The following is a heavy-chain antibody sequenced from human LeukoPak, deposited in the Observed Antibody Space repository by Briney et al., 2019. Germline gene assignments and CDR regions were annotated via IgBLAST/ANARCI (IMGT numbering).Heavy chain of an antibody. CDR2: INHSGST. CDR3: ARGTAYYDFWSGYPAPKYYFDY. V-gene: IGHV4-34*01. J-gene: IGHJ4*02. Sequence: SETLSLTCAVYGGSFSGYYWSWIRQPPGKGLEWIGEINHSGSTNYNPSLKSRVTISVDTSKNQFSLKLGSVTAADTAVYYCARGTAYYDFWSGYPAPKYYFDYWGQGTLVTVSS. D-gene: IGHD3-3*01. CDR1: GGSFSGYY.